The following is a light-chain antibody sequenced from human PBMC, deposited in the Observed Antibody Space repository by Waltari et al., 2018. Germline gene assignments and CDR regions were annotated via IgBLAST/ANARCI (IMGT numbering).Light chain of an antibody. Sequence: QSALTQPASVSGSPGQPITITCTEPASGVATYNFVSWYQQPPGKAPKILIYEVSSRPSGVSSRFSASKSGNTASLTISALQADDEADYYCCSYAGSSTYVFGSGTKITVL. CDR2: EVS. CDR1: ASGVATYNF. V-gene: IGLV2-23*02. CDR3: CSYAGSSTYV. J-gene: IGLJ1*01.